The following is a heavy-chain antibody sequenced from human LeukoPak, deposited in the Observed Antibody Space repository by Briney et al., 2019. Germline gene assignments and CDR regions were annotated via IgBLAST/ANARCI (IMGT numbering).Heavy chain of an antibody. CDR3: ARGVIVRPAPRLSPYYYMDV. CDR1: GFTFSNAW. Sequence: GGSLRLSCAASGFTFSNAWMSWVRQAPGKGLEWVGRIKSKTDGGTTDYAAPVRGRFTISRDDSKNTLYLQMGSLRAEDMAVYYCARGVIVRPAPRLSPYYYMDVWGKGTTVTVSS. D-gene: IGHD2-21*01. CDR2: IKSKTDGGTT. V-gene: IGHV3-15*01. J-gene: IGHJ6*03.